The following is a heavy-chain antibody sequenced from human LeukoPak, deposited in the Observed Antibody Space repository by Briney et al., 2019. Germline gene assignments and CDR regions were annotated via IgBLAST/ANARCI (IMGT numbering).Heavy chain of an antibody. CDR1: GFTFSSYT. CDR2: ISSSSHI. J-gene: IGHJ1*01. V-gene: IGHV3-21*01. CDR3: ARGYCGGDCYGD. D-gene: IGHD2-21*02. Sequence: GGSLRLSCAASGFTFSSYTMNWVRQAPGKGLGYVSSISSSSHIYYADSVKGRFTISRDNTKSSLYLQMNSLRAEDMAVYYCARGYCGGDCYGDWGQGTLVTVSS.